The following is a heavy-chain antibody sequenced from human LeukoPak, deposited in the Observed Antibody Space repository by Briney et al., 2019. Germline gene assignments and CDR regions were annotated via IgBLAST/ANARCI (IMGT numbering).Heavy chain of an antibody. CDR2: INHSGST. V-gene: IGHV4-34*01. CDR3: AISSSWSPHYMDV. CDR1: GGSFSGYY. J-gene: IGHJ6*03. Sequence: SETLSLTCAVYGGSFSGYYWSWIRQPPGKGLEWIGEINHSGSTNYNPSLKSRVTISVDTSKNQFSLKLSSVTAADTAVYYCAISSSWSPHYMDVWGKGTTVTVSS. D-gene: IGHD6-13*01.